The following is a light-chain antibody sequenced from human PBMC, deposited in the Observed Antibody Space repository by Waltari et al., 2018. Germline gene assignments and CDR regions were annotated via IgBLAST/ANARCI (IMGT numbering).Light chain of an antibody. Sequence: QSALTQPAPVSGSPGQSITISSTGTSLDVGYSNYFSLYQQHPGKPPKLMIYDGSNRPSGVSNRFSGSKSGNTASLTISGLQAEDEADYYCSSYIGSNTLELFGGGTSLTVL. J-gene: IGLJ2*01. V-gene: IGLV2-14*03. CDR1: SLDVGYSNY. CDR2: DGS. CDR3: SSYIGSNTLEL.